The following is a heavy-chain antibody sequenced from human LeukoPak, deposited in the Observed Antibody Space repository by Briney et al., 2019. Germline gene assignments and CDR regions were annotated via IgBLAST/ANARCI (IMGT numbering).Heavy chain of an antibody. V-gene: IGHV3-48*03. Sequence: PGGSLRLSCAASGFTFSSYEMNWVRQAPGKGLEWVSYISSSGSTIYYADSVKGRFTISRDNAKNSLYLQMNSLGAEDTAVYYCAREGGVSDAFDIWGQGTMVTVSS. D-gene: IGHD1-26*01. CDR1: GFTFSSYE. CDR2: ISSSGSTI. J-gene: IGHJ3*02. CDR3: AREGGVSDAFDI.